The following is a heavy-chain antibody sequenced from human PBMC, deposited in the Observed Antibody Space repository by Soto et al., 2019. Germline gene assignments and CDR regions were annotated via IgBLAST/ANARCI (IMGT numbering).Heavy chain of an antibody. J-gene: IGHJ4*02. Sequence: SETLSLTCTVSGGSISSSSYYWGWIRQPPGKGLEWIGSIYYSGSTYYNPSLKSRVTISVDTSKNQFSLKLSSVTAADTAVYYCARHLIAAAATNPFDYWGQGTLVTVSS. CDR2: IYYSGST. CDR3: ARHLIAAAATNPFDY. CDR1: GGSISSSSYY. D-gene: IGHD6-13*01. V-gene: IGHV4-39*01.